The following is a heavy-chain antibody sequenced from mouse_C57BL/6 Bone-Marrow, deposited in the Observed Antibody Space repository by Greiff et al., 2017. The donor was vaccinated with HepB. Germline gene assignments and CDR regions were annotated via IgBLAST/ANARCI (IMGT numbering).Heavy chain of an antibody. CDR3: AIGNGSSLWYFDV. V-gene: IGHV1-64*01. CDR1: GYTFTSYW. J-gene: IGHJ1*03. CDR2: IHPNSGST. Sequence: QVQLQQPGAELVKPRASVKLSCKASGYTFTSYWMHWVKQRPGQGLEWIGMIHPNSGSTNYNEKFKSKATLTVDKSSSTAYMQLSSLTSEDSAVYYCAIGNGSSLWYFDVWGTGTTVTVSS. D-gene: IGHD1-1*01.